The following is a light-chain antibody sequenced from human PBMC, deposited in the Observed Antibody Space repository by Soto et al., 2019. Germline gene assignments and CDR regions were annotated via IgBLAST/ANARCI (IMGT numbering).Light chain of an antibody. V-gene: IGKV1-5*01. CDR1: QRISTW. CDR2: GAS. J-gene: IGKJ1*01. CDR3: QHYNSYSEA. Sequence: DIQMTQSPSTLSASVGDGVTITCRASQRISTWLAWYQQKPGKAPKRLIYGASSLQSGVPSRFSGSGSGTEFTLTISSLQPDDFATYYCQHYNSYSEAFGQGTKVDIK.